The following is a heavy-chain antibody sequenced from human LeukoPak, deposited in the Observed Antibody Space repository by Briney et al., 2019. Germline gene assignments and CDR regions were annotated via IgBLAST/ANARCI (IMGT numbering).Heavy chain of an antibody. CDR3: AREGYNYCSWSNSTGGFHY. CDR1: GGSISSGGYS. Sequence: SDTLSLTCAVSGGSISSGGYSWSWIRQPPGKGLEWIGYIYHSGSTYYNPSLKSRVTISVDRSKSQFSLKLSSVTAADTAVYYCAREGYNYCSWSNSTGGFHYWGQETLVSVSS. D-gene: IGHD3-10*01. V-gene: IGHV4-30-2*01. CDR2: IYHSGST. J-gene: IGHJ4*02.